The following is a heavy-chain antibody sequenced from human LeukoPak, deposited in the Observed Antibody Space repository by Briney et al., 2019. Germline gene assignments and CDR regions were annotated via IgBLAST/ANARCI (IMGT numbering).Heavy chain of an antibody. D-gene: IGHD3-9*01. V-gene: IGHV1-18*04. CDR1: GYNFNGFY. CDR3: AKDWHILTGRNCFDP. Sequence: ASVKVSCKASGYNFNGFYLHWVRQAPGQGLEWMGWISAYNGNTNYAQKLQGRVTMSTDTSTSTAYMELRSLRFDDTAIYYCAKDWHILTGRNCFDPWGQGTLVTVSS. CDR2: ISAYNGNT. J-gene: IGHJ5*02.